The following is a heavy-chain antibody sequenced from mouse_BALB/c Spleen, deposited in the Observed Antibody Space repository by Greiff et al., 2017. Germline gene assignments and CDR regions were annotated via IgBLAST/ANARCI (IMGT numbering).Heavy chain of an antibody. J-gene: IGHJ2*01. D-gene: IGHD2-12*01. CDR1: GFNIKDTY. CDR3: ARSGYVTAFDY. Sequence: EVQLQQSGAELVKPGASVKLSCTASGFNIKDTYMHWVKQRPQQGLEWIGRIDPANGNTKYDPKFQGKATITADTSSNTAYLQLSSLTSEDTAVYYCARSGYVTAFDYWGQGTTLTVSS. V-gene: IGHV14-3*02. CDR2: IDPANGNT.